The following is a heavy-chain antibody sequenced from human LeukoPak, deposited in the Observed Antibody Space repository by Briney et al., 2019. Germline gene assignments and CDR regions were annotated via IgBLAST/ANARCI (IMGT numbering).Heavy chain of an antibody. CDR3: AKYNSGWSKRYYFTY. D-gene: IGHD6-19*01. CDR2: ISGSGRTT. J-gene: IGHJ4*02. CDR1: AFTFSNHA. Sequence: GGSLRLSCAASAFTFSNHAMSWVRQTPGKGLQWISVISGSGRTTEYADSVKGRFTISRDNSKNTLYLEMNSLRAEDTAVYYCAKYNSGWSKRYYFTYCGQGTLVTVSS. V-gene: IGHV3-23*01.